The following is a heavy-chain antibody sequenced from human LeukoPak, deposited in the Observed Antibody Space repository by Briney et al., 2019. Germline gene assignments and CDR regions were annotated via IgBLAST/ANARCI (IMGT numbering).Heavy chain of an antibody. V-gene: IGHV3-7*01. CDR1: VFTFSRDW. J-gene: IGHJ4*02. CDR2: IKKDGHEI. D-gene: IGHD5-24*01. CDR3: ARRSSPSSVEDFDY. Sequence: PGGSLRLSCVASVFTFSRDWIAWGREAPGGGGECGARIKKDGHEIYYMDSVTGRFTISRDNDQNSLHLQMTRLRAEDTAVYYCARRSSPSSVEDFDYWGQGTLVTVYS.